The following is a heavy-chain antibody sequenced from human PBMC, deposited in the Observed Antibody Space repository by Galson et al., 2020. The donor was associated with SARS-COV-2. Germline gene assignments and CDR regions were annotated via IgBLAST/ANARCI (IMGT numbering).Heavy chain of an antibody. V-gene: IGHV3-11*01. D-gene: IGHD4-17*01. CDR1: GFTFSDYY. J-gene: IGHJ6*02. CDR2: ISSSGSTI. Sequence: GESLKISCAASGFTFSDYYMSWIRQAPGKGLEWVSYISSSGSTIYYADSVKGRFTISRDNAKNSLYLQMNSLRAEDTAVYYCARDGTTVATREGHYYYYGMDVWGQGTTVTVSS. CDR3: ARDGTTVATREGHYYYYGMDV.